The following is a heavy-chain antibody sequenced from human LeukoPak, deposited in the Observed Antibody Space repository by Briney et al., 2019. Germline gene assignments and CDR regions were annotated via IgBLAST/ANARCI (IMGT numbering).Heavy chain of an antibody. J-gene: IGHJ4*02. D-gene: IGHD7-27*01. CDR1: GYTFTSYY. CDR3: ARKGGWGYFDY. CDR2: INPSGSST. Sequence: EASVKVSCKASGYTFTSYYIHGVRQAPGQGLEWMGIINPSGSSTSYAQKFQDRVTMTRDTSTSTVYMELRSLRSEDTAVYYCARKGGWGYFDYWGQGTLVTVSS. V-gene: IGHV1-46*01.